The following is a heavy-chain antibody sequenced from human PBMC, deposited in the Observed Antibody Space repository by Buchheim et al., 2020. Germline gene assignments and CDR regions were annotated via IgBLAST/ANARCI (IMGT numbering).Heavy chain of an antibody. J-gene: IGHJ6*01. CDR2: IYSGGST. CDR1: GFTVSSNY. CDR3: ARDRANTENGMDV. V-gene: IGHV3-66*01. D-gene: IGHD5-18*01. Sequence: EVQLVESGGGLVQPGGSLRLSCAASGFTVSSNYMSWVRQAPGKGLEWVSVIYSGGSTYYADSVKGRFTISRDNSKNNLYLQMNSLGAEDTAVYYCARDRANTENGMDVWGQGTT.